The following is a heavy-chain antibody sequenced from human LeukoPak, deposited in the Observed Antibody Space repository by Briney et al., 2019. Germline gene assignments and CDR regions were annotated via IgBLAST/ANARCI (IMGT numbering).Heavy chain of an antibody. J-gene: IGHJ4*02. D-gene: IGHD6-13*01. CDR2: SGTAGDT. CDR1: GFTFSSSA. Sequence: PGGSLRLSCAASGFTFSSSAMNWVRQVPGKGLEWVSASGTAGDTYYSDSVKGRFTISRDDSKNTLYLQMTSLRAEDTAVYYCAKKTPGTYPFDYWGQGTLVTVPP. V-gene: IGHV3-23*01. CDR3: AKKTPGTYPFDY.